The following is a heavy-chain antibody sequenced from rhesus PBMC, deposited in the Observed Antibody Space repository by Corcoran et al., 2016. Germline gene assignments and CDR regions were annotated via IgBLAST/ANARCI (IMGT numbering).Heavy chain of an antibody. D-gene: IGHD3-9*01. CDR2: IGGSRGST. J-gene: IGHJ4*01. V-gene: IGHV4-165*02. CDR3: ARRENYEDDYGYYP. CDR1: VGSISGYY. Sequence: QVQLPESGPGLVKPSETLSLTCAVSVGSISGYYWTWIRQPPGKGLGWIGYIGGSRGSTYYNPALKSRVTISTDTSKNQFSRKRSSVTAADTAVYYCARRENYEDDYGYYPWGQGVLVTVSS.